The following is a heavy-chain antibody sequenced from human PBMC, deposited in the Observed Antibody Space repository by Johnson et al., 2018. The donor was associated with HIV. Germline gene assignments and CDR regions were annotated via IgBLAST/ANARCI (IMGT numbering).Heavy chain of an antibody. J-gene: IGHJ3*02. CDR1: GFTFSSYG. D-gene: IGHD2-21*01. CDR3: AKGLVFADPDDAFDI. CDR2: IRYDGSNK. V-gene: IGHV3-30*02. Sequence: QVQLVESGGGVVQPGGSLRLSCAASGFTFSSYGMHWVRQAPGQGLEWVAFIRYDGSNKYYADSVKGRFTISRDNSKNTLYLQMNSLRAEDTAVYYCAKGLVFADPDDAFDIWGKGTMVTVSS.